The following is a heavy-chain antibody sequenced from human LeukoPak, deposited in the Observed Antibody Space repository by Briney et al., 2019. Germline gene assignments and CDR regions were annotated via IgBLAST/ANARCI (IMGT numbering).Heavy chain of an antibody. V-gene: IGHV3-21*06. Sequence: GGSLRLSCAASGLTFSSYSMNWVRQAPGKGLEWVSSISSSSSYIYYADAVKGRFTISRDNAKNTLYLQMNSLRAEDTAVYYCARDWFHAIDYWGQGPLVTVSS. D-gene: IGHD2/OR15-2a*01. CDR1: GLTFSSYS. CDR3: ARDWFHAIDY. CDR2: ISSSSSYI. J-gene: IGHJ4*02.